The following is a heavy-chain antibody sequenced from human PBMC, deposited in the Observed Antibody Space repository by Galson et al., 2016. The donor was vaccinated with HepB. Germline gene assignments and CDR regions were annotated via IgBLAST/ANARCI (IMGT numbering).Heavy chain of an antibody. CDR3: ALGYCSGGSCYRNWFDP. J-gene: IGHJ5*02. V-gene: IGHV1-18*01. CDR1: GYTFTSYG. Sequence: SCKASGYTFTSYGISWVRQAPGQGLEWMGWISGDNGNTNYAQKLQGRVTMTKDTSTSTAYMELRSLRSYDTAVYYCALGYCSGGSCYRNWFDPWGQGTLVTVSS. D-gene: IGHD2-15*01. CDR2: ISGDNGNT.